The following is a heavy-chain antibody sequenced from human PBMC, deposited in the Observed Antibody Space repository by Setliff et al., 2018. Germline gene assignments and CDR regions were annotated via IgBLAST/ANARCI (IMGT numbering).Heavy chain of an antibody. V-gene: IGHV4-59*01. CDR2: VYYTGNT. CDR3: ARDRTAYNYGMDV. Sequence: SETLSLTCTVSGGSIMNYFWSWIRQPPGKGPEWVGYVYYTGNTNYNPSLKSRLTISVDPSKNQVSLQLKSATTADTAVYYCARDRTAYNYGMDVWGQGTTVTVSS. D-gene: IGHD5-18*01. CDR1: GGSIMNYF. J-gene: IGHJ6*02.